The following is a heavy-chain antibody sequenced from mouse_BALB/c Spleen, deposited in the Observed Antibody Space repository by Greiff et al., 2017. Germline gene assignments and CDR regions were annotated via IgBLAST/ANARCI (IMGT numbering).Heavy chain of an antibody. CDR2: IDPANGNT. D-gene: IGHD2-3*01. J-gene: IGHJ2*01. CDR3: ALDSHGGVYDGYYVDY. V-gene: IGHV14-3*02. Sequence: VQLQQSGAELVKPGASVKLSCTASGFNIKDTYMHWVKQRPEQGLEWIGRIDPANGNTKYDPKFQGKATITADTSSNAAYLQLSSLTSEDTAVYYCALDSHGGVYDGYYVDYWGQGTTLTVSS. CDR1: GFNIKDTY.